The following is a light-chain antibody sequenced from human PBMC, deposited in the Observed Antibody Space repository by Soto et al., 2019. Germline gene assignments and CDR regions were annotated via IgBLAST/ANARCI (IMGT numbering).Light chain of an antibody. V-gene: IGKV3-20*01. Sequence: EMVLTQSPSPLALSPGEKANLSRRASQSVRTFLDWYQQKPGQAPRLLIYGASNRATGIPDRFSGSGSGTDFTLTISRLEPEDFAVYYCQQYGSSPWTFGQGTKVDIK. CDR2: GAS. CDR1: QSVRTF. CDR3: QQYGSSPWT. J-gene: IGKJ1*01.